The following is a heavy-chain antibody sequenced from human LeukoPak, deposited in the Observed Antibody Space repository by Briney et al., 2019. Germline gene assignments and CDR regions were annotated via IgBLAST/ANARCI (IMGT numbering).Heavy chain of an antibody. CDR1: GFTFSSYW. V-gene: IGHV3-7*03. D-gene: IGHD4-11*01. CDR3: AKDRYSDSRYFFDY. Sequence: GGSLRLSCAASGFTFSSYWMSWVRQAPGKGLEWVANIKDDGSEKYYVDSVKGRFTISRDDAKNSLYLQMNSLRAEDTAVCYCAKDRYSDSRYFFDYWGQGTLVTVSS. J-gene: IGHJ4*02. CDR2: IKDDGSEK.